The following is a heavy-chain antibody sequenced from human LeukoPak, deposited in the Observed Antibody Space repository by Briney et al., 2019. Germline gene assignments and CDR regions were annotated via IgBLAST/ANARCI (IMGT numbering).Heavy chain of an antibody. J-gene: IGHJ6*03. CDR1: GFTFSSYW. CDR3: ARHSSGWYYYYYYMDV. Sequence: PGGSLRLSCAASGFTFSSYWMSWVRQAPGKGLEWVANIKQDGSEKYYVDSVKGRFTISRDNAKNSLYLQMNSLRAEDTAVYYCARHSSGWYYYYYYMDVWGKGTTVTVSS. V-gene: IGHV3-7*01. D-gene: IGHD6-19*01. CDR2: IKQDGSEK.